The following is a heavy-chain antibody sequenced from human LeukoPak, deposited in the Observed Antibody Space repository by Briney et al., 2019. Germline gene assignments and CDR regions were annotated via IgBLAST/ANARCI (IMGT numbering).Heavy chain of an antibody. CDR3: AKEVPGSFDH. J-gene: IGHJ4*02. V-gene: IGHV3-23*01. Sequence: GGSLRLSCAASGFTFSSYAMNWVRQAPGKGLDWVSAIGGRGSSTYSADSVKGQFTISRDNSKNPLYLQMNSLRAQDTAVYYCAKEVPGSFDHWGQGPLVTVPS. CDR2: IGGRGSST. CDR1: GFTFSSYA. D-gene: IGHD3-10*01.